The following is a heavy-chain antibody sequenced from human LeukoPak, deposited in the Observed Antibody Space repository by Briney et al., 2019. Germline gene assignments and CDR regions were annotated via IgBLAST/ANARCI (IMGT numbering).Heavy chain of an antibody. V-gene: IGHV4-38-2*01. CDR1: GYSISSGYY. Sequence: SETLSLTCAVSGYSISSGYYWGWIRQPPGKGLEWIGSIYHSGSTYHNPSLKSRVTISVDTSKNQFSLKLSSVTTADTAVYYCARHSFISYGPYFDYWGQGTLVTVSS. J-gene: IGHJ4*02. CDR2: IYHSGST. CDR3: ARHSFISYGPYFDY. D-gene: IGHD4-17*01.